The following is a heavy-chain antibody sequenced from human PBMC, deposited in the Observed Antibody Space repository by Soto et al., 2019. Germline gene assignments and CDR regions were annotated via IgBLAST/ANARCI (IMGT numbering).Heavy chain of an antibody. CDR1: GGSISSYY. CDR3: ARGLSGEQQLVRFEGNWFDP. J-gene: IGHJ5*02. V-gene: IGHV4-34*01. D-gene: IGHD6-13*01. CDR2: INHSGST. Sequence: SETLSLTCTVSGGSISSYYWSWIRQPPGKGLEWIGEINHSGSTNYNPSLKSRVTISVDTSKNQFSLKLSSVTAADTAVYYCARGLSGEQQLVRFEGNWFDPWGQGTLVTVSS.